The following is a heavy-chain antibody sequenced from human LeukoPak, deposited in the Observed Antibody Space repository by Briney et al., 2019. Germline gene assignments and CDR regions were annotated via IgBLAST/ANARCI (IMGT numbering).Heavy chain of an antibody. V-gene: IGHV1-8*01. D-gene: IGHD1-14*01. CDR3: ARISDHNWYFDL. CDR1: GYPFTTYD. J-gene: IGHJ2*01. CDR2: MNPSSGYT. Sequence: GASVKVSCKASGYPFTTYDINRVRKATGQGLKGMGWMNPSSGYTGYSQKFQGRVTMTRNTSITTAYMELSSLRSEDTAVYYCARISDHNWYFDLWGRGTLVTVSS.